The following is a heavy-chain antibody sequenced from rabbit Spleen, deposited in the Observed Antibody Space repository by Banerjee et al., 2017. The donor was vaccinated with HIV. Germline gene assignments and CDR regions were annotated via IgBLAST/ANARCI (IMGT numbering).Heavy chain of an antibody. D-gene: IGHD2-1*01. V-gene: IGHV1S43*01. CDR2: IVTVSANT. J-gene: IGHJ3*01. CDR1: GIDFSTYYY. CDR3: ARDKDINHNGDTVDGTLDL. Sequence: QSLEESGGDLVKPGASLTLTCKASGIDFSTYYYMCWVRQAPGKGLEWIACIVTVSANTYYASWAKGRFTITRSTSLNTVTLQMTSLTAADTATYFCARDKDINHNGDTVDGTLDLWGPGTLVTVS.